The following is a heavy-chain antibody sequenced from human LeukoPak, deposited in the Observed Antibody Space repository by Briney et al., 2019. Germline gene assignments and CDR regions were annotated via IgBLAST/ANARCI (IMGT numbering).Heavy chain of an antibody. CDR1: GGSISHYY. J-gene: IGHJ5*02. D-gene: IGHD3-3*01. CDR3: ARDSGYYDFWSGYFLSATPGGGFDP. V-gene: IGHV4-59*12. CDR2: IYYSGTT. Sequence: SETLSLTCIVSGGSISHYYWNWIRQPPGKGLEWIGYIYYSGTTNYNPSLKSRVTISVDTSKNHFSLKLSSVTAADTAVYYCARDSGYYDFWSGYFLSATPGGGFDPWGQGTLVTVSS.